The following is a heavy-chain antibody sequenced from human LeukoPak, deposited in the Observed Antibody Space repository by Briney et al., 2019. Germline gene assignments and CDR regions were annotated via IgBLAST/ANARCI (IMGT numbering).Heavy chain of an antibody. CDR3: AREGYYDTSGYSQIKYYYTAMDV. CDR2: IIAYNGNT. CDR1: GYTFSNYG. V-gene: IGHV1-18*01. Sequence: GASVTVSCKASGYTFSNYGITWVRQAPGQGLEWMGWIIAYNGNTTYSEEFQGRVTIITSTTTSTAYMELRRLTSDDTAVYYCAREGYYDTSGYSQIKYYYTAMDVWGQGTTVTVSS. J-gene: IGHJ6*02. D-gene: IGHD3-22*01.